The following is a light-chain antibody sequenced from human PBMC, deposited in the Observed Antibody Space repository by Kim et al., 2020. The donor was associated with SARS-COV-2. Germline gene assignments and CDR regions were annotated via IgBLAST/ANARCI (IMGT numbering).Light chain of an antibody. J-gene: IGKJ5*01. V-gene: IGKV3-20*01. CDR1: QSVRNGY. CDR2: DAS. Sequence: VLTQSPVTLSLSPGERATLSCRASQSVRNGYLAWYQQKPGQAPRLLIYDASSRATGIPDRFSGSGSGTDFTLTISRLEPEDFAVYYCQQYTGSPITFGQGTRLEIK. CDR3: QQYTGSPIT.